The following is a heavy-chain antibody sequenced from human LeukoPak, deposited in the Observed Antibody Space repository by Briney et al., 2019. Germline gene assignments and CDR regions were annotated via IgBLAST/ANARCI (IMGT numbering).Heavy chain of an antibody. Sequence: PSETLSLTCTVSGGPTSTSSTHWGWVRQPPGKGLEWIGSIYYSGSTYYSPSLKSRVTISVDTSKNQFSLWLTSVTAADTAAYYCVTALTRDSSGWYVIDYWGQGTLVTVSS. CDR2: IYYSGST. CDR1: GGPTSTSSTH. J-gene: IGHJ4*02. CDR3: VTALTRDSSGWYVIDY. V-gene: IGHV4-39*01. D-gene: IGHD6-19*01.